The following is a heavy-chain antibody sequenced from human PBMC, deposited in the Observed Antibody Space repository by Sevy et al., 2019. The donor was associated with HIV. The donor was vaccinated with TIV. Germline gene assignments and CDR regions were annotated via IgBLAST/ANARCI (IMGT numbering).Heavy chain of an antibody. Sequence: SDTLSLTCAVYGGSFSGYYWSWIRQPPGKGLEWIGEINHSGSTNYNPSLKSRVTISVDTSKNQFSLKLSSVTAADTAVYYCARGRNLPPTTVTTFDYYYGMDVWGQGTTVTVSS. V-gene: IGHV4-34*01. J-gene: IGHJ6*02. CDR3: ARGRNLPPTTVTTFDYYYGMDV. CDR2: INHSGST. CDR1: GGSFSGYY. D-gene: IGHD4-17*01.